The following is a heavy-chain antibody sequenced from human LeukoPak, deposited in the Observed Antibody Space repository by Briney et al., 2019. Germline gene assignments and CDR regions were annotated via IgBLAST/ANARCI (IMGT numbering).Heavy chain of an antibody. V-gene: IGHV3-30*04. J-gene: IGHJ4*02. D-gene: IGHD3-9*01. CDR1: GFTFSNYA. Sequence: PGRSLRLSCAASGFTFSNYALHWVRQPPGKGLEWVTFIRIDGINTYYADSVRGRFTISRDNSKNTLFLQMNSLRAEDTAVYYCARDGYFDWLLYFDYWGQGTLVTVSS. CDR2: IRIDGINT. CDR3: ARDGYFDWLLYFDY.